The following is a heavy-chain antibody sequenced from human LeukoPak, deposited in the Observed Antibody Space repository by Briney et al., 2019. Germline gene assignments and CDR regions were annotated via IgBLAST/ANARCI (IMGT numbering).Heavy chain of an antibody. J-gene: IGHJ4*02. V-gene: IGHV3-33*01. D-gene: IGHD6-13*01. CDR3: ARDLTQLALFDY. CDR2: IWSDGSNK. CDR1: GFTFSSYG. Sequence: GGSLRLSCAASGFTFSSYGMHWVRQAPGKGLEWVAVIWSDGSNKYYADSVKGRFTISRDNSKNTLYLQMNSLRDEDTAVYSCARDLTQLALFDYWGQGTLVTVSS.